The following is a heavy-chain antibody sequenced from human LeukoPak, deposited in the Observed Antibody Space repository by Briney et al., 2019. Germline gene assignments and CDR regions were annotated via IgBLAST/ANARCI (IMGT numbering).Heavy chain of an antibody. V-gene: IGHV3-74*01. CDR3: VRDLILVWTPGDGFDH. J-gene: IGHJ4*02. D-gene: IGHD3-16*01. CDR2: INERATII. Sequence: GGSLRLSCASSGFTFSNYWMHWVRQAPGKGPEWVSRINERATIISYADSVKGRFTISRENARNTLYLQMNSLTAEDTAVYYCVRDLILVWTPGDGFDHWGQGTLVTVSS. CDR1: GFTFSNYW.